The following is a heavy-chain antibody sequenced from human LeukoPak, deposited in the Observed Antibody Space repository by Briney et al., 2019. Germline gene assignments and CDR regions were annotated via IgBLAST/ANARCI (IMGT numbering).Heavy chain of an antibody. CDR3: ARGTTVTPFFDY. CDR1: GGSISSGGYY. J-gene: IGHJ4*02. Sequence: PSQTLSLTCTVSGGSISSGGYYWSWIRQHPGKGLEWIGYIYYGGSTYYNPSLKSRVTISVDTSKNQFSLKLSSVTAADTAVYYCARGTTVTPFFDYWGQGTLVTVSS. CDR2: IYYGGST. V-gene: IGHV4-31*03. D-gene: IGHD4-17*01.